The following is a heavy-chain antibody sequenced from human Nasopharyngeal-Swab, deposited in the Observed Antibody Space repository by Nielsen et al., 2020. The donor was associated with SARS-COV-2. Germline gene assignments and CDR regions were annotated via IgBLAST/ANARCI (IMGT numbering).Heavy chain of an antibody. CDR3: ARDPPVGATTVFDY. CDR1: GFTFRSYS. CDR2: ISSSSSTI. J-gene: IGHJ4*02. D-gene: IGHD1-26*01. V-gene: IGHV3-48*04. Sequence: GEFLKISCAASGFTFRSYSMNWVRQAPGKGLEWVSYISSSSSTIYYADSVKGRFTISRDNAKNSLYLQMNSLRAEDTAVYCCARDPPVGATTVFDYWGQGTLVTVSS.